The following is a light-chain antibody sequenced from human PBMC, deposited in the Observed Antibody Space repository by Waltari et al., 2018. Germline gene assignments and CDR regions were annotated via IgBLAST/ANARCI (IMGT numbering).Light chain of an antibody. Sequence: QSALTQPAPVSGSPGQSITISCTGTSSDAGGYDYVSWYQQHPGKAPKLVIFDVTKRPSGVSNRFSGSKSGNTASLTISGLQAEDEADYYCCSYTGSSTRVFGGGTKLTVL. J-gene: IGLJ3*02. CDR1: SSDAGGYDY. CDR2: DVT. CDR3: CSYTGSSTRV. V-gene: IGLV2-14*01.